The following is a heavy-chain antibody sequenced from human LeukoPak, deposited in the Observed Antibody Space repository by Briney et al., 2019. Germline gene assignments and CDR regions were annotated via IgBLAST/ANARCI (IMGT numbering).Heavy chain of an antibody. V-gene: IGHV3-23*01. J-gene: IGHJ4*02. D-gene: IGHD3-22*01. CDR2: ISGSGGST. CDR1: GFSFSNHG. Sequence: PGGSLRLSCAASGFSFSNHGMRWVRRAPRKGLEWVSAISGSGGSTYYADSVKGRFTISRDNSKNTLYLQMNSLRAEDTAVYYCAKDAPYYDSSGYYPFGYFDYWGQGTLVTVSS. CDR3: AKDAPYYDSSGYYPFGYFDY.